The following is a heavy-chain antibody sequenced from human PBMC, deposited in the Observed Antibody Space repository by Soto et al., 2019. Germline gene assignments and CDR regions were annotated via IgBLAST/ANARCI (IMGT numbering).Heavy chain of an antibody. CDR3: TRGIDVWGGYPRYYLGY. V-gene: IGHV3-73*02. CDR1: GFIFSDSA. Sequence: EVQLVESGGGLVQPGGSLKLSCAASGFIFSDSALHWVRQASGKGLEWVGRIRRKANNYATTYAASVEGRFAISRDDSKSTAEVQMNSLKTEDTAIYYCTRGIDVWGGYPRYYLGYWGQGTLVTVSS. D-gene: IGHD3-3*01. J-gene: IGHJ4*02. CDR2: IRRKANNYAT.